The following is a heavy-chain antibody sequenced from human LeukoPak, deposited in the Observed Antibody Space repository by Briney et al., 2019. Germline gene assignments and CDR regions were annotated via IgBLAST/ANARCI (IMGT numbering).Heavy chain of an antibody. J-gene: IGHJ4*02. V-gene: IGHV3-11*01. Sequence: GGSLRLSCVVSGFRFSDSYMSWIRQTPGKGLELISYISGSGDAIYYTDSVKGRFTISRDNAKNSLYLQLDNLSAEDTAFYYCASLYDSTGFCFDYWGQGALVTVS. CDR3: ASLYDSTGFCFDY. CDR1: GFRFSDSY. D-gene: IGHD3-22*01. CDR2: ISGSGDAI.